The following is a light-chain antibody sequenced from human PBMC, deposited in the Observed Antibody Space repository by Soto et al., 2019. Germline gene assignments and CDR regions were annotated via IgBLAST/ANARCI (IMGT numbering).Light chain of an antibody. CDR1: QSISSW. J-gene: IGKJ1*01. V-gene: IGKV1-5*03. Sequence: DIQMTPSPSTLSASVGDRVTITCRASQSISSWLAWYQQKPGKAPKLLIYQASSLQSGVPSRFSGSRSETEFTLTISSLLPDDFATYFCQQYKSYFRTFGQGTKVDIK. CDR2: QAS. CDR3: QQYKSYFRT.